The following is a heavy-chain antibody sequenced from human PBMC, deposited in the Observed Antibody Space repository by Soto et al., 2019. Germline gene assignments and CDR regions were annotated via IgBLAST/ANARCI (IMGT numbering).Heavy chain of an antibody. V-gene: IGHV1-18*04. CDR1: GYNFTSYG. CDR3: ARDPASCSSTSSYRNQFDS. D-gene: IGHD2-2*01. J-gene: IGHJ5*01. CDR2: ISAYNGNT. Sequence: ASVKVSCKASGYNFTSYGISWLRQAPGQGLEWMGWISAYNGNTNYAQKLQGRVTMTTDTSTSTAYMELRSLRSDDTAVYYCARDPASCSSTSSYRNQFDSWGQGTLVTVSS.